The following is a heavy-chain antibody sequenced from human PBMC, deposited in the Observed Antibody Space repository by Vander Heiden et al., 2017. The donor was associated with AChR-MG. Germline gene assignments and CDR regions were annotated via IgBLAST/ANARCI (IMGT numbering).Heavy chain of an antibody. D-gene: IGHD4-17*01. J-gene: IGHJ6*02. V-gene: IGHV3-33*01. Sequence: VQLVESGAGVVQPGRSLRPSCAASGFTFSSYGMHWVRQAPGKGLEWVAVIWYDGSNKYYADSVKGRFTISRDNSKNTLYLQMNSLRAEDTAVYYCARDLGPVTTFYYGMDVWGQGTTVTVSS. CDR1: GFTFSSYG. CDR2: IWYDGSNK. CDR3: ARDLGPVTTFYYGMDV.